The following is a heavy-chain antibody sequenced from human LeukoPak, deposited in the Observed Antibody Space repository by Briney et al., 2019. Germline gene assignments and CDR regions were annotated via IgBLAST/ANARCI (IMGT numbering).Heavy chain of an antibody. J-gene: IGHJ3*02. D-gene: IGHD1-26*01. CDR1: GGSISSGGYS. CDR2: IYHSGST. CDR3: ARDSAWYSGGYYGAFDI. Sequence: PSETLSLTCAVSGGSISSGGYSWSWLRQPPGKGLEWIGYIYHSGSTYYNPSLKSRVTISVDRSKNQFSLKLSSVTAADTAVYYCARDSAWYSGGYYGAFDIWGQGTMVTVSS. V-gene: IGHV4-30-2*01.